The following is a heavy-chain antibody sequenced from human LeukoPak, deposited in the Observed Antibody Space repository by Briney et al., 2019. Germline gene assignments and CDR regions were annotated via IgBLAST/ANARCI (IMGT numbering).Heavy chain of an antibody. Sequence: PSQTLSLTCTVSGGSISSGGYYWSWIRQHPGKGLEWIVYIYYSGSTYYNPSLKSRVTISVDTSTNQFSLKLSSVTAADTAVYYCARAYTCYYDSTGYYYSRGYDYWGQGTLVTVSS. V-gene: IGHV4-31*03. D-gene: IGHD3-22*01. J-gene: IGHJ4*02. CDR1: GGSISSGGYY. CDR2: IYYSGST. CDR3: ARAYTCYYDSTGYYYSRGYDY.